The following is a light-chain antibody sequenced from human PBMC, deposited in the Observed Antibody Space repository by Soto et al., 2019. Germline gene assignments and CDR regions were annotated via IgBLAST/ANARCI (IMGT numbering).Light chain of an antibody. J-gene: IGKJ4*01. V-gene: IGKV3-15*01. Sequence: EILMAQSPATLSVSPGERATLSCRASQSVGANLAWYQQTPGQAPRLLIYGASTRATGVPARFSGSDSGTEFTLTISSLQPEDFALYYCQQYNSWPLTFGGGTTVEIK. CDR3: QQYNSWPLT. CDR1: QSVGAN. CDR2: GAS.